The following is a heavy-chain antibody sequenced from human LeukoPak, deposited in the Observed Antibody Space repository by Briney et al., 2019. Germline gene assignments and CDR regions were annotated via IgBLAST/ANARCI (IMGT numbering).Heavy chain of an antibody. CDR1: GFTFSSYW. D-gene: IGHD6-19*01. Sequence: PGGSLRLSCAASGFTFSSYWMSWVRQAPGKGLEWVTFIWYDGSNKYYADSVKGRFIISRDNSKNTLYLQMNSLRPEDTAVYYCATDRPGGGWSSDYWGQGTLVIVSS. CDR3: ATDRPGGGWSSDY. J-gene: IGHJ4*02. CDR2: IWYDGSNK. V-gene: IGHV3-30*02.